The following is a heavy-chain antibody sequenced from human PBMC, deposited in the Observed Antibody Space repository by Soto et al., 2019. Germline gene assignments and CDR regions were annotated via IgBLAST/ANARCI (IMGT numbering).Heavy chain of an antibody. CDR1: GSMFGTTN. CDR2: IYSDGRT. V-gene: IGHV3-53*02. CDR3: ARCSGWYGQCYFDC. Sequence: DVQLVETGGGLIQPGGSLRLPCAPPGSMFGTTNMTWSPQPPGKGLEWVSVIYSDGRTYYADSVKGRFTISRDNSKNTLYLQMNSLSAEDTAVYYCARCSGWYGQCYFDCWGQGTLVTVSS. J-gene: IGHJ4*02. D-gene: IGHD6-13*01.